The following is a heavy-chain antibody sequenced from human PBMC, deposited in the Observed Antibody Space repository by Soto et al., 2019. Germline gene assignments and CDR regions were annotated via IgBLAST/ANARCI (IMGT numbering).Heavy chain of an antibody. J-gene: IGHJ4*02. V-gene: IGHV3-23*01. CDR3: AKDRVTYYYGSGSYGFDY. CDR1: GFTFSSYA. Sequence: VQLLESGGGLVQPGGSLRLSCAASGFTFSSYAMSWVRQAPGKGLEWVSAISGSGGSTYYADSVKGRFTISRDNSKNTLYLQMNSLRAEDTAVYYCAKDRVTYYYGSGSYGFDYWGQGTLVTVSS. D-gene: IGHD3-10*01. CDR2: ISGSGGST.